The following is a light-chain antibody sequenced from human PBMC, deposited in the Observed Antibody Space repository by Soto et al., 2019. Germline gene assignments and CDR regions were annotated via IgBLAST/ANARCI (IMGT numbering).Light chain of an antibody. CDR3: QSYDSSLRGSV. CDR1: SSNIGAGYD. V-gene: IGLV1-40*01. J-gene: IGLJ3*02. CDR2: GNN. Sequence: QSVLTQPPSVSGAPGQRVTISCTGSSSNIGAGYDVHWYQQLPGTAPKLLIYGNNNRPSEVPDRFSGSKSGTSASLAIAGLQAEDEADYYCQSYDSSLRGSVFGGGTKLTVL.